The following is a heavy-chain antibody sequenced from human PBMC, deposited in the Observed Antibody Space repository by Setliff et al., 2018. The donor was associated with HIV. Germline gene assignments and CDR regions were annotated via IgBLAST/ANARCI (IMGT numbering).Heavy chain of an antibody. D-gene: IGHD6-6*01. J-gene: IGHJ4*02. CDR3: ARVLQLADFDY. Sequence: LRLSCAASGFTFSSYNMNWVRQAPGKGLEWVSSISSSSSYIYYADSVKGRFTISRDNAKNSLYLQMNSLRAEDTAVYYCARVLQLADFDYWGQGTLVTVSS. CDR2: ISSSSSYI. CDR1: GFTFSSYN. V-gene: IGHV3-21*01.